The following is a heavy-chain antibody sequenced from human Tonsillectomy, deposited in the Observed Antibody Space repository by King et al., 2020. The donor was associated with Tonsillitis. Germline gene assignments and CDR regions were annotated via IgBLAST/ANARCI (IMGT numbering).Heavy chain of an antibody. Sequence: QLQESGPGLVKPSETLSLTCAVSDYSIRSTYYWGWIRQPPGKGLEWIGSIYHSGNTYYNPSLKSRVTISLDTSKNQFSLKLSSVPAADTALYYCARDSGGGALDIWGQGTMVTVSS. V-gene: IGHV4-38-2*02. D-gene: IGHD1-26*01. CDR3: ARDSGGGALDI. J-gene: IGHJ3*02. CDR1: DYSIRSTYY. CDR2: IYHSGNT.